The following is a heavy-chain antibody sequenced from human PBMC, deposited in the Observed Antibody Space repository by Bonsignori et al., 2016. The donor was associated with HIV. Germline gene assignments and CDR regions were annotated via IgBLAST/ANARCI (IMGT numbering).Heavy chain of an antibody. V-gene: IGHV4-59*01. CDR2: IYYSGST. Sequence: SETLSLTCSVSGGSISTYYWSWIRQPPGKGLEWIGYIYYSGSTSYNPSLMSRVAISLDTSRNHFSLRLSSVTAADTAVYYCARENDYHDSSGYFDLWGQGTLVTVSS. CDR3: ARENDYHDSSGYFDL. D-gene: IGHD3-22*01. CDR1: GGSISTYY. J-gene: IGHJ4*02.